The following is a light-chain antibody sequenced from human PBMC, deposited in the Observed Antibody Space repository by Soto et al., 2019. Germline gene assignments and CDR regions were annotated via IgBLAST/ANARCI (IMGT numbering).Light chain of an antibody. CDR3: QQYYYWPLT. Sequence: EVLMTQSPATLSTSPGEGATLSCRASQGVGRSVAWYQQTPGQSPRLLIYSACTRASGVPATFSGSRSGTEFTLTISSLQSEDFAVYSCQQYYYWPLTFGGGTKVEIK. CDR1: QGVGRS. V-gene: IGKV3-15*01. J-gene: IGKJ4*01. CDR2: SAC.